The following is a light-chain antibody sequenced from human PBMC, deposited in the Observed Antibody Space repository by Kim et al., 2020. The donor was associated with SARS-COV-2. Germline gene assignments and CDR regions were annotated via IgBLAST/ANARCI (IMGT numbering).Light chain of an antibody. Sequence: DIAMTQSPDSLAVSLGERATINCKSSQSVLYSSNNKNYLAWYQQKPGQPPKLLIYWASTRESGVPDRFSGSGSGTDFTLTISSLQAEDVAVYYCQQYYSTALTFGGGTKVEIK. V-gene: IGKV4-1*01. CDR1: QSVLYSSNNKNY. J-gene: IGKJ4*01. CDR3: QQYYSTALT. CDR2: WAS.